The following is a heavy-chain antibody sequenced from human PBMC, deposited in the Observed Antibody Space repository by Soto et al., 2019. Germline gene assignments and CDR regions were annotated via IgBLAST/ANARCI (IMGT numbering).Heavy chain of an antibody. CDR2: VDWDGDK. J-gene: IGHJ4*02. CDR1: GFSLRTSRMC. Sequence: SGPTLVNPTQTLTLTCTFSGFSLRTSRMCVSWIRQPPGKALEWLALVDWDGDKYYNTSLKTRLTISRDTSKNQVVLTMTNMDPVDTATYYCARRAAYSSSYFFDYWGQGSLVTVSS. D-gene: IGHD6-6*01. CDR3: ARRAAYSSSYFFDY. V-gene: IGHV2-70*12.